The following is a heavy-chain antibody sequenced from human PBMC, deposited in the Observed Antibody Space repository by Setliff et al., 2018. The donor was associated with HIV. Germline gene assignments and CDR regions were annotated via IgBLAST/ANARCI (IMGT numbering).Heavy chain of an antibody. J-gene: IGHJ4*01. CDR1: GYSINDGYH. CDR3: VRDRALRFSQSPSLHYFDV. CDR2: IYNSDRA. V-gene: IGHV4-38-2*02. Sequence: SETLSLTCLVVGYSINDGYHWGWIRQSPRKGLEWIGSIYNSDRASYKPSRRSRASLSIDTSKNRFSLRLNPVTAADTAVYYCVRDRALRFSQSPSLHYFDVWGQGILVTVSS.